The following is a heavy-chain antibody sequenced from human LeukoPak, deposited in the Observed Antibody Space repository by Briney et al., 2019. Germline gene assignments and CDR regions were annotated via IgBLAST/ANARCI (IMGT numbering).Heavy chain of an antibody. D-gene: IGHD3-10*01. J-gene: IGHJ5*01. CDR1: GFTFSSYA. CDR2: VWHDGSNR. CDR3: ARELFFSGSCPDS. Sequence: GKSLRLSCTAPGFTFSSYAIHWLRQAPGKGLEWVALVWHDGSNRYYSEAVKGRFTISRDNSKTTVYLQIDLLRAQNPAFFYCARELFFSGSCPDSSGQGTPVSASS. V-gene: IGHV3-33*01.